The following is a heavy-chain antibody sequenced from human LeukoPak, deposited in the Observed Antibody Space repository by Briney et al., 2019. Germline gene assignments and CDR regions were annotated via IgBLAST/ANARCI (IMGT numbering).Heavy chain of an antibody. CDR1: GFTFTNYG. D-gene: IGHD3-10*01. J-gene: IGHJ4*02. Sequence: PGGSLRLSCVASGFTFTNYGMSWVRQAPGKGLEWLSGISMTGGSTYYPDSVKGRFTISRDNSKNTLYLQMNSLRAEDSAVYYCARDPRIQGYPYGTVLDYWGQGNLVTVSA. CDR3: ARDPRIQGYPYGTVLDY. V-gene: IGHV3-23*01. CDR2: ISMTGGST.